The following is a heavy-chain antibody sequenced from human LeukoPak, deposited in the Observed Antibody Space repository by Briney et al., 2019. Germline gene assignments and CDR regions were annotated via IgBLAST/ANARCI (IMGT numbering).Heavy chain of an antibody. CDR2: ISSSGSST. CDR3: ATQRSGWHYFDY. J-gene: IGHJ4*02. V-gene: IGHV3-23*01. Sequence: GGFPRLSCAASGFTFSNYAMSWVRQAPGKGLEWVSSISSSGSSTYYADSVKGRFTISRDNSKNTLFLQMNSLRAEDTAVYYCATQRSGWHYFDYWGQGTLVTVSS. CDR1: GFTFSNYA. D-gene: IGHD6-19*01.